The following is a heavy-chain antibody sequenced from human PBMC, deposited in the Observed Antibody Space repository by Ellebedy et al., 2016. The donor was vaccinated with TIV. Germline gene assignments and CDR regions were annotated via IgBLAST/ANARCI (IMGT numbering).Heavy chain of an antibody. CDR3: ARVGGLPPLDYSFDY. Sequence: SETLSLXCTVSGGSISSGGYYWSWIRQHPGKGLEWIGYIYYSGSTYYNPSLKSRVTISVDRSKNQFSLKLSSVTAADTAVYYCARVGGLPPLDYSFDYWGQGTLVTVSS. CDR2: IYYSGST. V-gene: IGHV4-31*03. D-gene: IGHD3-16*01. J-gene: IGHJ4*02. CDR1: GGSISSGGYY.